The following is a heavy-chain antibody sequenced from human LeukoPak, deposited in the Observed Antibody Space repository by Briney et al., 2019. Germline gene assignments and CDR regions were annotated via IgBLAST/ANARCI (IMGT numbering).Heavy chain of an antibody. Sequence: PGRSLRLSCAASGFTFSSYGLHWVRQAPGKGLEWVAVIWYDGSNKYYADSVKGRFTISRDNSKNTLYLQMNSLRAEDTAVYYCATWHREMIVVVITPAALDDAFDIWGQGTMVTVSS. CDR3: ATWHREMIVVVITPAALDDAFDI. V-gene: IGHV3-33*01. D-gene: IGHD3-22*01. J-gene: IGHJ3*02. CDR1: GFTFSSYG. CDR2: IWYDGSNK.